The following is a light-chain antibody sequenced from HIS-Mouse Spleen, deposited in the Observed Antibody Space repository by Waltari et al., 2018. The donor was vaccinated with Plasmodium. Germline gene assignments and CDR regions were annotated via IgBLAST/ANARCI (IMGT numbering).Light chain of an antibody. Sequence: SYELTQPPSGSVSPGHTARITCSGHALPKQSAYVYQQKQGQAPVLVIYKDSERPSGIPERFSGSSSGTTVTLTISGVQAEDEADYYCQSADSSGTPNWVFGGGTKLTVL. CDR2: KDS. CDR3: QSADSSGTPNWV. V-gene: IGLV3-25*03. J-gene: IGLJ3*02. CDR1: ALPKQS.